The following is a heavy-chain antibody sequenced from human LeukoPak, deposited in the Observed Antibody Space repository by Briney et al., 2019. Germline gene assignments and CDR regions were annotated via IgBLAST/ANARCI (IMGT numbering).Heavy chain of an antibody. CDR3: AKRSRWMVRGVIITPRPSWFDP. D-gene: IGHD3-10*01. J-gene: IGHJ5*02. CDR1: GFTFSSYA. CDR2: ISGSGGST. Sequence: GSLRLSCAASGFTFSSYAMSWVRQAPGKGLEWVSAISGSGGSTYYADSVKGRFTISRDNSKNTLHLQMNSLRAEDTAVYYCAKRSRWMVRGVIITPRPSWFDPWGQGTLVTVSS. V-gene: IGHV3-23*01.